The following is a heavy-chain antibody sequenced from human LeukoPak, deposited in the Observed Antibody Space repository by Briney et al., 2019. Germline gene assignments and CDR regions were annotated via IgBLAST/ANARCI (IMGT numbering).Heavy chain of an antibody. J-gene: IGHJ4*02. CDR2: INAGNGNT. Sequence: GASVKVSCKASGYTFTSYAMHWVRQAPGQRLEWMGWINAGNGNTKYSQKLQGRVTMTTDTSMSTAYMELRSLRSDDTAVYYCARGVITMIVVTYFDYWGQGTLVTVSS. D-gene: IGHD3-22*01. CDR1: GYTFTSYA. V-gene: IGHV1-3*01. CDR3: ARGVITMIVVTYFDY.